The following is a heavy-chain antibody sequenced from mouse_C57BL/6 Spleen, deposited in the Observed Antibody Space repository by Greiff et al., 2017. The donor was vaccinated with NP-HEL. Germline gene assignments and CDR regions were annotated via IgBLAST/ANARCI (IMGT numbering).Heavy chain of an antibody. D-gene: IGHD2-4*01. Sequence: EVMLVESGGGLVKPGGSLKLSCAASGFTFSSYAMSWVRQTPEKRLEWVATISDGGSYTYYPDNVKGRFTISRDNAKNNLYLQMSHLKSEDTAMYYCARDAYYYDYFDYWGQGTTLTVSS. CDR3: ARDAYYYDYFDY. V-gene: IGHV5-4*01. CDR1: GFTFSSYA. CDR2: ISDGGSYT. J-gene: IGHJ2*01.